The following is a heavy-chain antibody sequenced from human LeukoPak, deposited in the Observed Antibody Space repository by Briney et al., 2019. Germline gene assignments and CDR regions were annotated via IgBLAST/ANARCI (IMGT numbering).Heavy chain of an antibody. CDR1: GFTFGSYA. D-gene: IGHD3-3*01. CDR2: ISYDGSDK. CDR3: ARTGTYYDFWSGFDY. Sequence: GGSLRLSCAASGFTFGSYAFHWVRQAPGKGLEWVAVISYDGSDKYYADSVRGRFTISRDNSENTLYLQMNSLRAEDTAVYYCARTGTYYDFWSGFDYWGQGTLVTVSS. V-gene: IGHV3-30-3*01. J-gene: IGHJ4*02.